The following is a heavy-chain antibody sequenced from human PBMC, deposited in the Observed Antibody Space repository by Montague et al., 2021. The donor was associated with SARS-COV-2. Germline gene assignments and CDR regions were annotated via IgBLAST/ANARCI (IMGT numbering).Heavy chain of an antibody. Sequence: TLSLTCTVSGGSISSGGYYWSWIRQHPGRGLEWIGYIYYSGSTYYNPSLKSRVTISVETSKNQFSLKLSSVTAADTAMYYCAGYVDGSGWLNPRGSGTLDYWGQGTLVTVSS. CDR2: IYYSGST. CDR3: AGYVDGSGWLNPRGSGTLDY. V-gene: IGHV4-31*03. J-gene: IGHJ4*02. D-gene: IGHD6-19*01. CDR1: GGSISSGGYY.